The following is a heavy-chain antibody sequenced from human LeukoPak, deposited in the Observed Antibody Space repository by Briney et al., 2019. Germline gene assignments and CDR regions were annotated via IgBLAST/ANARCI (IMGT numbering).Heavy chain of an antibody. D-gene: IGHD3-10*01. J-gene: IGHJ4*02. V-gene: IGHV4-61*02. Sequence: SETLSLTCTVSGGSISSGSYYWNWIRQPAGKGLEWIGRIYTSGSTNYNPSLKSRVTISVDTSKNQFSLKLSSVTAADTAVYYCARLSGLRFDYWGQGTLVTVSS. CDR3: ARLSGLRFDY. CDR1: GGSISSGSYY. CDR2: IYTSGST.